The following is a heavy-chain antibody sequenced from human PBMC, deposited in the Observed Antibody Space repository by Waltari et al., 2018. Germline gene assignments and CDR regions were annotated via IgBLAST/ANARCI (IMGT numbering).Heavy chain of an antibody. CDR1: GFVFGDDY. Sequence: QVQLVDTGGGLVKPGGSRRLLCAASGFVFGDDYVGWFRKAPGKGLEWISYISSGGSTIYYADSVKGRFTISRDDAKNSLYLQMNSLRAEDTAVYYCARPLSGTYWLYAFDVWGQGTTVTVSS. J-gene: IGHJ3*01. D-gene: IGHD1-26*01. V-gene: IGHV3-11*04. CDR2: ISSGGSTI. CDR3: ARPLSGTYWLYAFDV.